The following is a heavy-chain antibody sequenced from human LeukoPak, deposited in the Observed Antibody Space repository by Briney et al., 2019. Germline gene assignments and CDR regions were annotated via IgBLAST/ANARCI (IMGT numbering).Heavy chain of an antibody. Sequence: SETLSLTCTVSGGSISSSSYYWGWIRQPPGKGLEWIGTIYYSGSTYYNPSLKSRVTISVDTSKNQFSLKLSSVTAADTAVYYCATAGLVTDYWGQGTLVTVSS. D-gene: IGHD4-23*01. CDR1: GGSISSSSYY. CDR2: IYYSGST. J-gene: IGHJ4*02. CDR3: ATAGLVTDY. V-gene: IGHV4-39*07.